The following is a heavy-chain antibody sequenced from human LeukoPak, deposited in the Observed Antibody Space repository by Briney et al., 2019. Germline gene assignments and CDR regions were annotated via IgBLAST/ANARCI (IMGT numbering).Heavy chain of an antibody. CDR2: IKHGGST. Sequence: SETLSLTCAVSGDSISSGHWWSWVRQPPGKGLEWIGEIKHGGSTNYNPSLKSRVTISVDRSKNQFSLKVNSVTAADTAVYYCARDGGSYRDFEYWGQGTLVTVSS. CDR3: ARDGGSYRDFEY. CDR1: GDSISSGHW. D-gene: IGHD1-26*01. V-gene: IGHV4-4*02. J-gene: IGHJ4*02.